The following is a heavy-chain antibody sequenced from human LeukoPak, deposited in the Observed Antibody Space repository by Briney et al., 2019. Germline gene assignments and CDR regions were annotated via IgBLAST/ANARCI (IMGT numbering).Heavy chain of an antibody. CDR2: ISSSGSTI. V-gene: IGHV3-48*03. J-gene: IGHJ6*03. D-gene: IGHD3-10*01. CDR3: ARDDSLWFGEFSYMDV. Sequence: GGSPRLSCAASGFTFSSYEMNWVRQAPGKGLEWVSYISSSGSTIYYADSVKGRFTISRDNAKNSLYLQMNSLRAEDTAVYYCARDDSLWFGEFSYMDVWGKGTTVTISS. CDR1: GFTFSSYE.